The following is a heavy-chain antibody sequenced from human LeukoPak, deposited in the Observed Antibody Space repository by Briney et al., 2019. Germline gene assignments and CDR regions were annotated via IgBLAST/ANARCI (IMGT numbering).Heavy chain of an antibody. J-gene: IGHJ5*02. V-gene: IGHV4-39*07. CDR1: GGSISSSSYY. CDR3: ARNNGDYSWFHP. D-gene: IGHD4-17*01. CDR2: IYYSGST. Sequence: SETLSLTCTVSGGSISSSSYYWGWIRQPPGKGLEWIGSIYYSGSTNYNPSLKSRVTISVDTSKNQFSLKLSSVTAADTAVYYCARNNGDYSWFHPWGQGTLVTVSS.